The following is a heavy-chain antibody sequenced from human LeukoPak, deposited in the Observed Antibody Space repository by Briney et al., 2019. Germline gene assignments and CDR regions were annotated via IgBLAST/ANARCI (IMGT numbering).Heavy chain of an antibody. D-gene: IGHD2/OR15-2a*01. CDR3: ARNSYYYYYMDV. CDR2: ISGDGGTT. Sequence: GGSLRLSCAASGFPFSNYAMSWVRQAPGKGLECVSVISGDGGTTYYADFVKGRFTISRDNAKNSLYLQMNSLRAEDTAVYYCARNSYYYYYMDVWGKGTTVTVSS. J-gene: IGHJ6*03. V-gene: IGHV3-23*01. CDR1: GFPFSNYA.